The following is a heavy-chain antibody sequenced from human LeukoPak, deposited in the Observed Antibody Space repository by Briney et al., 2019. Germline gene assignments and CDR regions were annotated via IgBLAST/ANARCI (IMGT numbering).Heavy chain of an antibody. V-gene: IGHV4-30-2*01. CDR3: ARSLNYYGSGSNWFDP. D-gene: IGHD3-10*01. J-gene: IGHJ5*02. Sequence: PSQTLSLTCAGSGGSISSGGYSWSWIRQPPGKGLEWIAYIYHSGSTYYNPSLKSRVTISVDRSKNQFSLKLSSVTAADTAVYYCARSLNYYGSGSNWFDPWGQGTLVTVSS. CDR1: GGSISSGGYS. CDR2: IYHSGST.